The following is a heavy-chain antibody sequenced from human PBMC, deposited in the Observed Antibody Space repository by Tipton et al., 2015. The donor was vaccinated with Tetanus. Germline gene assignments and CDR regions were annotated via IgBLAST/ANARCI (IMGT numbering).Heavy chain of an antibody. D-gene: IGHD3-9*01. J-gene: IGHJ6*02. CDR2: IYSNGTA. CDR1: GGSISTTSYL. Sequence: TLSLTCTVSGGSISTTSYLWGWVRQPPEKGLQWIATIYSNGTAYYNSSVKSRGSISIDTSKNLCSLKLSSVTAADTAVYYCARAEVNFTTAPPGYYNVYYYYGMDVWGQGTTVTVSS. CDR3: ARAEVNFTTAPPGYYNVYYYYGMDV. V-gene: IGHV4-39*02.